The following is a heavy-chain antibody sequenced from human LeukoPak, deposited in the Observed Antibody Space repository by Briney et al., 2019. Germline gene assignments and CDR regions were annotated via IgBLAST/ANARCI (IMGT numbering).Heavy chain of an antibody. CDR1: GFTFSSYA. Sequence: PGGSLRLSCAASGFTFSSYAMHWVRQAPGKGLEWVAVMSYDGSNKYYADSVKGRFTISRDNSKNTLYLQMNSLRAEDTAVYYCARDRSYCGGDCYDYGMDVWGQGTTVTVSS. CDR3: ARDRSYCGGDCYDYGMDV. D-gene: IGHD2-21*02. V-gene: IGHV3-30-3*01. CDR2: MSYDGSNK. J-gene: IGHJ6*02.